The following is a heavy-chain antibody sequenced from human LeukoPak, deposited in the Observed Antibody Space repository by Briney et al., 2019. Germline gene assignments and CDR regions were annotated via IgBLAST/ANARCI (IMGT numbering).Heavy chain of an antibody. V-gene: IGHV4-61*01. D-gene: IGHD3-16*01. J-gene: IGHJ4*02. CDR3: ARSIMITSQFDY. Sequence: SETLSLTCTVSGGSVSSGSYYWSWIRQPPGKGLEWIGYIYYSGSTNYNPSLKRRVTISVDTSKNQFSLKLSSVTAADTAVYYCARSIMITSQFDYWGQGTLVTVSS. CDR1: GGSVSSGSYY. CDR2: IYYSGST.